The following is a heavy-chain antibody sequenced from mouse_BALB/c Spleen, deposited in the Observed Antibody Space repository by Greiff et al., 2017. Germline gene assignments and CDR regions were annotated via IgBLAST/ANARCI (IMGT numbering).Heavy chain of an antibody. CDR2: ISSGGSYT. CDR1: GFTFSSYG. Sequence: EVQLVESGGDLVKPGGSLKLSCAASGFTFSSYGMSWVRQTPDKRLEWVATISSGGSYTYYPDSVKGRFTISRDNAKNTLYLQMSSLKSEDTAMYYCARHEGVWDYWGQGTSVTVSS. D-gene: IGHD2-10*02. CDR3: ARHEGVWDY. V-gene: IGHV5-6*01. J-gene: IGHJ4*01.